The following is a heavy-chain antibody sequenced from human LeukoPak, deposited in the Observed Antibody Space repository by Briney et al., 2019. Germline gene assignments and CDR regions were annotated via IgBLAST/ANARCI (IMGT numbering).Heavy chain of an antibody. CDR1: GGTFISYA. V-gene: IGHV1-69*04. CDR3: ARVSIYYDSSGYYHLFDY. D-gene: IGHD3-22*01. CDR2: IIPILGIA. J-gene: IGHJ4*02. Sequence: GASVKVSCKASGGTFISYAISWVRQAPGQGLEWMGRIIPILGIANYAQKFQGRVTITADKSTSTAYMELSSLRSEDTAVYYCARVSIYYDSSGYYHLFDYWGQGTLVTVSS.